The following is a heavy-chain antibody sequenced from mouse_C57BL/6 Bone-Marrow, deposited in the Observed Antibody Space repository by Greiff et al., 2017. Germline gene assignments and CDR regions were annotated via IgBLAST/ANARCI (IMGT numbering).Heavy chain of an antibody. D-gene: IGHD1-1*01. CDR1: GYTFTSYG. CDR3: AIPLYYYGSPFDY. Sequence: VQLQESGAELARPGASVKLSCKASGYTFTSYGISWVKQRTGQGLEWIGEMYPRSGNTYYNEKFKGKATLTADKSSSTAYMALRSLTSEDSAVYFCAIPLYYYGSPFDYWGQGTTLTVSS. J-gene: IGHJ2*01. V-gene: IGHV1-81*01. CDR2: MYPRSGNT.